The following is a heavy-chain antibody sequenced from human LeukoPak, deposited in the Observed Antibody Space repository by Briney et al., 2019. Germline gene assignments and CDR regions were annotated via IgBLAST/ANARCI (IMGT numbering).Heavy chain of an antibody. J-gene: IGHJ6*03. D-gene: IGHD2-2*01. V-gene: IGHV4-59*01. CDR1: GDSMSSYY. CDR2: IYYSGST. CDR3: ARVGTKVVVNYYRYHYMYV. Sequence: PSETLSLTCTVSGDSMSSYYWSWIRQPPGKGLEWIGYIYYSGSTDYNPSLKSRVTISVDMSKNQFSLKLSSVTAADTAVYYCARVGTKVVVNYYRYHYMYVLGKGTTVTISS.